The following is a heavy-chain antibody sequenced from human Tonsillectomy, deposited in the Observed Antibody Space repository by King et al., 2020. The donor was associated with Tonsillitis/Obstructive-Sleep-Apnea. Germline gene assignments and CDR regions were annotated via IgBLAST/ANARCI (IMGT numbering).Heavy chain of an antibody. CDR1: GFTFSNYA. D-gene: IGHD6-13*01. J-gene: IGHJ6*02. V-gene: IGHV3-23*04. CDR3: AKDREYSSSWTGCYYCMYV. CDR2: ISGSGGST. Sequence: VQLVESEGGLGQPGGSLRLSCAASGFTFSNYAMSWVRQAPGKGLEWVSAISGSGGSTNYADSVKGRFTVSRDNSKITLYLQMHRLRVEDTAVYYCAKDREYSSSWTGCYYCMYVWGQGTTVTVSS.